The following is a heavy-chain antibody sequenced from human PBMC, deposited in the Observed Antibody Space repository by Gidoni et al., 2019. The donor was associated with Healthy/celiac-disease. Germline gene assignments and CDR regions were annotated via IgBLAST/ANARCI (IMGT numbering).Heavy chain of an antibody. CDR1: GFTFSSYA. CDR2: ISGIGGST. D-gene: IGHD3-22*01. Sequence: EVQLLESGGGLVQPGGSLRLSCAASGFTFSSYAMSWVRQAPGKGLEWVSAISGIGGSTYYADSVKGRFTISRDNSKNTLYLQMNSLRAEDTAVYYCAKGRNYYDSSGCDYWGQGTLVTVSS. CDR3: AKGRNYYDSSGCDY. J-gene: IGHJ4*02. V-gene: IGHV3-23*01.